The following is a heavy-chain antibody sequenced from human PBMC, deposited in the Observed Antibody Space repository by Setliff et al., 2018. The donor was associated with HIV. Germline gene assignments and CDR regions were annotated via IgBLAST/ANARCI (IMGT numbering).Heavy chain of an antibody. CDR2: IDHSGST. Sequence: PSETLSLTCAVYGGSFNDYYWTWIRQPPGKGLEWIGEIDHSGSTKYHASLKSRVTISIDTSKNHFSLKLNSVTAADTAVYYCARGLSFYDPGGFDYWGQGTLVTVSS. CDR1: GGSFNDYY. J-gene: IGHJ4*02. V-gene: IGHV4-34*01. CDR3: ARGLSFYDPGGFDY. D-gene: IGHD3-22*01.